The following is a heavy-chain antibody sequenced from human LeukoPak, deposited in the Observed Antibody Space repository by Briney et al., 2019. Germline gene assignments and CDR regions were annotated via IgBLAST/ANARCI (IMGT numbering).Heavy chain of an antibody. V-gene: IGHV3-30*02. Sequence: GRSLRLSCAASGFTFSSYGMHWVRQAPGKGLEWVAFIRYDGSNKYYADSVKGRFTISRDNSKNTLYLQMNSLRAEDTAVYYCAKTREPYSSSSGFDYWGQGTLVTVSS. CDR3: AKTREPYSSSSGFDY. CDR1: GFTFSSYG. CDR2: IRYDGSNK. D-gene: IGHD6-6*01. J-gene: IGHJ4*02.